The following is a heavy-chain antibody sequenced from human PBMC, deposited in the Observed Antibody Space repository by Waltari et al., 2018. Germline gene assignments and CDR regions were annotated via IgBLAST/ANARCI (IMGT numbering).Heavy chain of an antibody. V-gene: IGHV3-33*01. CDR3: ARDRGGSYSPLYYFDY. CDR1: GFTFSSYG. J-gene: IGHJ4*02. CDR2: IWYDGSNK. Sequence: QVQLVESGGGVVQPGRSLRLSCAASGFTFSSYGMHWVRQAPGKGLEWVAVIWYDGSNKYYADSVKGRFTISRDNSKNTLYLQMNSLRAEDTAVYYCARDRGGSYSPLYYFDYWGQGTLVTVSS. D-gene: IGHD1-26*01.